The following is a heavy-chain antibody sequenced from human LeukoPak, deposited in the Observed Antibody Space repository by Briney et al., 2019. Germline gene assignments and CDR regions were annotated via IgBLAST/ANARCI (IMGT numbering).Heavy chain of an antibody. CDR3: ASLGDYSLKD. CDR1: GGSISSYS. D-gene: IGHD4-11*01. Sequence: SETLSLTCNVSGGSISSYSWSWIRQPPGKGLEWIGYIYTSGNTNYNPSLKSRVTISVDTSKNQFSLKLSAVTAADTAVYYCASLGDYSLKDWGQGTLVTVSS. V-gene: IGHV4-4*09. J-gene: IGHJ4*02. CDR2: IYTSGNT.